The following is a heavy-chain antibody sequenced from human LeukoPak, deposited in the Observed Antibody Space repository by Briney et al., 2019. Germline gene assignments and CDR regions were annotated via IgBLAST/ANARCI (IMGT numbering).Heavy chain of an antibody. V-gene: IGHV3-72*01. CDR1: GFTFSDHY. CDR3: TRVNVGGDYPYYYYYMDV. D-gene: IGHD4-17*01. CDR2: SRNKVNSYTT. J-gene: IGHJ6*03. Sequence: GGSLRLSCATSGFTFSDHYVDWVRQAPGKGLEWVGRSRNKVNSYTTDYAASVKGRFTLSRDDSKHSLYLQMNSLRVEDTAVYYCTRVNVGGDYPYYYYYMDVWGKGATVTISS.